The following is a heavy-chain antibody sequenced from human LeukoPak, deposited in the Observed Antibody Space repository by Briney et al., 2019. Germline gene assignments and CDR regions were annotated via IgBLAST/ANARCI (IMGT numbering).Heavy chain of an antibody. D-gene: IGHD2-15*01. V-gene: IGHV4-59*01. CDR2: ISDSGSA. CDR3: ARNLVVAAREPYFDY. CDR1: GGSIGTYY. Sequence: SETLSLTCTVSGGSIGTYYWTWLRQPPGKALEWIGHISDSGSANYNPSLGSRVTISLDTSKNQFSRRANSVTATYTAWYYCARNLVVAAREPYFDYWGQGTLVTVSS. J-gene: IGHJ4*02.